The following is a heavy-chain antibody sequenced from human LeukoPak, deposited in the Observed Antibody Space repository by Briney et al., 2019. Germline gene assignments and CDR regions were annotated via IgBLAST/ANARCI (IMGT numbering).Heavy chain of an antibody. CDR1: GFTFSSYA. D-gene: IGHD6-13*01. Sequence: GGSLRLSCAASGFTFSSYAMHWVRQAPGKGLEGVAVISYDGSNKYYADSVKGRFTISRDNSKNTLYLQMNSLRAEDTAVYYCARDLYSSSSNQRLDYWGQGTLVTVSS. CDR3: ARDLYSSSSNQRLDY. J-gene: IGHJ4*02. CDR2: ISYDGSNK. V-gene: IGHV3-30-3*01.